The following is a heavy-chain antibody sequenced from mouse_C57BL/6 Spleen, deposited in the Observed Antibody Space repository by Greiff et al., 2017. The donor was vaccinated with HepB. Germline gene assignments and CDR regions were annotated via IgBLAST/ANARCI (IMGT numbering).Heavy chain of an antibody. J-gene: IGHJ3*01. CDR3: ARWGDYDVFAY. CDR1: GYSFTGYY. CDR2: INPSTGGT. Sequence: EVQLQQSGPELVKPGASVKISCKASGYSFTGYYMNWVKQSPEKSLEWIGEINPSTGGTTYNQKFKAKATLTVDKSSSTAYMQLKSLTSEDSAVYYCARWGDYDVFAYWGQGTLVTVSA. V-gene: IGHV1-42*01. D-gene: IGHD2-4*01.